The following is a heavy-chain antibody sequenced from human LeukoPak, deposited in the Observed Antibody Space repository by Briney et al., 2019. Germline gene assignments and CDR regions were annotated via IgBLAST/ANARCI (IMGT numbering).Heavy chain of an antibody. V-gene: IGHV3-30-3*01. Sequence: GGSLRLSCAASGFTFSSYAMHWVRQAPGKGLEWVAVISYDGSNKYYADSVKGRFTISRDNSKNTLYLQMNSLRAEDTAVYYCAREDGGYEYWGQGTLVTVSS. CDR3: AREDGGYEY. D-gene: IGHD5-12*01. J-gene: IGHJ4*02. CDR2: ISYDGSNK. CDR1: GFTFSSYA.